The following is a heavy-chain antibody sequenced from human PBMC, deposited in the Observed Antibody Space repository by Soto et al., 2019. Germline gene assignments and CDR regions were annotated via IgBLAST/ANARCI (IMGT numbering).Heavy chain of an antibody. CDR2: IYYSGST. CDR1: GGSISSYY. Sequence: SETLTLTCTVTGGSISSYYWGWIRQPPGKGLEWIGYIYYSGSTNYNPSLKSRVTISVDTSKNQFSLKLSSVTAVDTAVYYCARASPYSSSWYGPFDAFDIWGQGTMVTVSS. V-gene: IGHV4-59*01. J-gene: IGHJ3*02. CDR3: ARASPYSSSWYGPFDAFDI. D-gene: IGHD6-13*01.